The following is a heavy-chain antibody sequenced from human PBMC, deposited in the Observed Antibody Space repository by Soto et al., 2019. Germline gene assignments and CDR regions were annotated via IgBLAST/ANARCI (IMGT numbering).Heavy chain of an antibody. J-gene: IGHJ4*02. D-gene: IGHD1-26*01. Sequence: SETLSVTCAGYGGSFSGYYWSWIRQPPGKGLEWIGEINHSGSTNYNPSLKSRVTISVDTSKNQFSLKLSSVTAADTAVYYCARGKGGIVGAKWGQGTLVPVSS. CDR3: ARGKGGIVGAK. CDR2: INHSGST. V-gene: IGHV4-34*01. CDR1: GGSFSGYY.